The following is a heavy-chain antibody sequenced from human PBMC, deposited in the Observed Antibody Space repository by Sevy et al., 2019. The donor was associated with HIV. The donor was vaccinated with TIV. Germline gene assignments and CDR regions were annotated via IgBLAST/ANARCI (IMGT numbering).Heavy chain of an antibody. D-gene: IGHD1-1*01. CDR1: GYSFTSYW. V-gene: IGHV5-51*01. CDR3: ARQDPTYYYGMDV. J-gene: IGHJ6*02. CDR2: IYPGDSDT. Sequence: GESLKISCKGSGYSFTSYWIGWVRQMPGKCLEWMGIIYPGDSDTRYSPSFQGQVTISADKSINTAYLQWSSLKASDTAMYYCARQDPTYYYGMDVLGQGTSVTVSS.